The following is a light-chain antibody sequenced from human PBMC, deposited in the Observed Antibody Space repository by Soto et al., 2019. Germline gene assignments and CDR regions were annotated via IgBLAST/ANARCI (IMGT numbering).Light chain of an antibody. J-gene: IGKJ4*02. Sequence: DIQMTQSPSTLSASVGDRVTITCRASQSINNLLAWYQQKPGKAPKLLIYKASNLESVVPSRFSGNGSGTEFTLTISSLQPDDFATYYCQQYTSYSPFGGGTKVEIK. V-gene: IGKV1-5*03. CDR3: QQYTSYSP. CDR2: KAS. CDR1: QSINNL.